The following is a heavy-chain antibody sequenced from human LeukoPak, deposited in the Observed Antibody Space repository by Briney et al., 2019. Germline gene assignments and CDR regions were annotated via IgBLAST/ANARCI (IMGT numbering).Heavy chain of an antibody. CDR2: IYYSGST. V-gene: IGHV4-59*01. Sequence: SETLSLTCTVSGGSISSYYWSWIRQPPGKGLEWIGYIYYSGSTNYNPSLKSRVTISVDTSKNQFSLKLSSVTAADMAVYYCARVVVVVPAAMVRPYYYMDVWGKGTTVTVSS. J-gene: IGHJ6*03. D-gene: IGHD2-2*01. CDR1: GGSISSYY. CDR3: ARVVVVVPAAMVRPYYYMDV.